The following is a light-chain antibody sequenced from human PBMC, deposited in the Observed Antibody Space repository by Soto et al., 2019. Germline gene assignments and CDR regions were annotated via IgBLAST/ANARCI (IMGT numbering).Light chain of an antibody. CDR2: FAS. J-gene: IGKJ5*01. Sequence: DIQMTQSPASLSASVGDRVTITCRASQDIGSHLAWYQQKPEKAPKSLIYFASTLQSGVPSRFSARGSGTDFTLTIISLHPEDFATYYCQQFRSFPITFGQGTRLEIK. V-gene: IGKV1D-16*01. CDR1: QDIGSH. CDR3: QQFRSFPIT.